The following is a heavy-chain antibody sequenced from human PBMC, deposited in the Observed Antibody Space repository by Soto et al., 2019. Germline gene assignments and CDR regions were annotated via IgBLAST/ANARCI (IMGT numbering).Heavy chain of an antibody. J-gene: IGHJ4*02. CDR3: TVWGSGNDFGAA. CDR1: GVTFSDHY. V-gene: IGHV3-72*01. D-gene: IGHD3-10*01. CDR2: SKNKADSYTT. Sequence: EVQLVESGGGLVQPGGSLRLSCAASGVTFSDHYMDWVRQAPGKGLEWVGRSKNKADSYTTEYAASVKGRFTISRDGSKNSLFLQMNSLKTEATAVYYCTVWGSGNDFGAAWGQGILVTVSS.